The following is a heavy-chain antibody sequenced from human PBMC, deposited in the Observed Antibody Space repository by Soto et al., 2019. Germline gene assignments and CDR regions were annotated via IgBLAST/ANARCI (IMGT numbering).Heavy chain of an antibody. J-gene: IGHJ5*02. D-gene: IGHD2-2*01. CDR1: GGSTSSYY. CDR3: ARDQYRRQGVSWFDP. Sequence: SETLSLTCTVSGGSTSSYYLSWIRQPPGKGLEWIGYIYYSGSTNYNPSLKSRVTISVDTSKNQFSLKLSSVTAADTAVYYCARDQYRRQGVSWFDPWGQGTLVTVSS. V-gene: IGHV4-59*01. CDR2: IYYSGST.